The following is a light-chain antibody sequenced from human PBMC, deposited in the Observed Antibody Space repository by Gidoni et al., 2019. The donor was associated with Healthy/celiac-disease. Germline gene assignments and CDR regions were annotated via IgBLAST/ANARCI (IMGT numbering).Light chain of an antibody. J-gene: IGLJ3*02. V-gene: IGLV6-57*02. CDR1: RGSIASNY. CDR3: QSYDSSTWV. Sequence: NFMLTQPHSVSESQGKTVTISCTGSRGSIASNYVHWYQQRPGSATTTVLDEDNQRPSGVPDRCSGSIDSSSNSASLTISGLKTEDEADYYCQSYDSSTWVFGGGTKLTVL. CDR2: EDN.